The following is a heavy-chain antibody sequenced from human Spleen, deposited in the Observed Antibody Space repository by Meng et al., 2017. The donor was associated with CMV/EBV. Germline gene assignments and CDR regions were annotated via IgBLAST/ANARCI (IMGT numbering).Heavy chain of an antibody. CDR3: AREARGIAYY. V-gene: IGHV1-69*05. CDR1: GGTFSSYA. Sequence: VSCKASGGTFSSYAISWVRQAPGQGLEWMGGIIPIFGTANYAQKFQGRVTITTDEATSTAYMELSSLRSEDTAVYYCAREARGIAYYWGQGTLVTVSS. J-gene: IGHJ4*02. D-gene: IGHD6-13*01. CDR2: IIPIFGTA.